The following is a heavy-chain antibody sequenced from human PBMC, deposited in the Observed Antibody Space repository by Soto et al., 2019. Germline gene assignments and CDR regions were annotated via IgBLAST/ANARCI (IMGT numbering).Heavy chain of an antibody. CDR1: GGSINDGSYH. J-gene: IGHJ4*02. D-gene: IGHD4-17*01. V-gene: IGHV4-31*03. Sequence: QVQLQESGPGLVQPSETLSLTCTVSGGSINDGSYHWSWLRQHPGKGLEFIGYIFYTGSTYYNPSRETRVTMSADTSKNQVSLRLNSLTAADTAVYYCARLDYGDSAFDFWGRGTLVTVSS. CDR2: IFYTGST. CDR3: ARLDYGDSAFDF.